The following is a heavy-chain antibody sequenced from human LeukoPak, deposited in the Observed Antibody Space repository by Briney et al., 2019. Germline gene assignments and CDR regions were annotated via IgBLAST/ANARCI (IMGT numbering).Heavy chain of an antibody. CDR1: GGSLSGSY. CDR2: MYNSGST. J-gene: IGHJ4*02. CDR3: ARGIESYGDYGY. V-gene: IGHV4-59*01. Sequence: SETLSLTCTVSGGSLSGSYWSWIRQPPGNGLEWIAYMYNSGSTNYNPSLKSRVTISIDTSKNQFSLKLSSLAAADAAIYYCARGIESYGDYGYWGQGILVTVSS. D-gene: IGHD4-17*01.